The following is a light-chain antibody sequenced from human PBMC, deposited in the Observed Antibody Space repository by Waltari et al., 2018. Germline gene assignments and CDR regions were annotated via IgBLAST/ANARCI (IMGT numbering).Light chain of an antibody. CDR1: QGISSW. J-gene: IGKJ2*01. V-gene: IGKV1-12*01. CDR2: GAS. CDR3: QQANSFPPT. Sequence: DIQMTQSPSPVSASLGDRVTIPCRARQGISSWLAWYQQKPGTAPKLLIYGASNLQSGVPSRFSGSGYGTDFTLTISSLQPEDFATYYCQQANSFPPTFGQGTKLEIK.